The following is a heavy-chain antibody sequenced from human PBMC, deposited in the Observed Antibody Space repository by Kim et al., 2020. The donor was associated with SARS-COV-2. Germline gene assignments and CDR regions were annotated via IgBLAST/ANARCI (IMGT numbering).Heavy chain of an antibody. Sequence: SETLSLTCAVSGDSVSSSTAYWGWIRQPPGKGLEWIATIHYSGRTYYNPSLKSRATISVDTSKNHFSLQLSSVTAADTSVYYCARHSPRTLLGFDNWFDP. J-gene: IGHJ5*02. CDR2: IHYSGRT. CDR3: ARHSPRTLLGFDNWFDP. V-gene: IGHV4-39*01. D-gene: IGHD2-21*01. CDR1: GDSVSSSTAY.